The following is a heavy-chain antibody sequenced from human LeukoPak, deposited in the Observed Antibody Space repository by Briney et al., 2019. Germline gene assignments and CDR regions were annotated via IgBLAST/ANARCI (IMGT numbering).Heavy chain of an antibody. CDR1: GFPLRSYG. CDR2: ISGSGGST. Sequence: GGSLRLSCAASGFPLRSYGMSWVRQAPGKGLEWVSGISGSGGSTYYADSVKGRFAISRDNSKNTLYLQMNSLRAEDTAVYYCAKDSYYGSGSYSYFDYWGQGTLVTVSS. V-gene: IGHV3-23*01. J-gene: IGHJ4*02. CDR3: AKDSYYGSGSYSYFDY. D-gene: IGHD3-10*01.